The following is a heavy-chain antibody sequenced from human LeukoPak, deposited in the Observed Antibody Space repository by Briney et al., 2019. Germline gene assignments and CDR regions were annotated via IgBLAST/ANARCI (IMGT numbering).Heavy chain of an antibody. CDR2: ISYDGSNK. V-gene: IGHV3-30*18. CDR3: AKHRGIVLMGGRNDAFDI. CDR1: GFTFSSYG. Sequence: GGSLRLSCAASGFTFSSYGMHWVRQAPGKGLEWVAVISYDGSNKYYADSVKGRFTISRDNSKNTLYLQMSSLRAEDTAVYYCAKHRGIVLMGGRNDAFDIWGQGTMVTVSS. D-gene: IGHD2-8*01. J-gene: IGHJ3*02.